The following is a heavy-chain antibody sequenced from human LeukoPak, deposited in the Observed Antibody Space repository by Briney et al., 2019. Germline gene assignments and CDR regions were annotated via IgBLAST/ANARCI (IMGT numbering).Heavy chain of an antibody. J-gene: IGHJ3*02. CDR1: RYTLTSYG. V-gene: IGHV1-18*04. CDR2: ISAYKGNT. D-gene: IGHD1-26*01. Sequence: GAPLKVSCKASRYTLTSYGISWVRQAPGQRREWRGGISAYKGNTNNVQKLQRRVTMTTDTSTSTAYMELRSLRSDDTAVYYCAREENYSGSYGHDAFDIWGQGTMVTVSS. CDR3: AREENYSGSYGHDAFDI.